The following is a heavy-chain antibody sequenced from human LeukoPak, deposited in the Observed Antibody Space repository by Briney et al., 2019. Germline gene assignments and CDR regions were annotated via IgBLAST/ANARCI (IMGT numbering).Heavy chain of an antibody. J-gene: IGHJ4*02. V-gene: IGHV3-74*01. Sequence: GGSLRLSCAASGFPFSSYWIHWVRRAPGKGLVWVSRINSDGTSTDYADSVRGRFTISRDNAMNTLYLQMNSLRAEDTAVYYCTRGAPHYDILIGNSPFYYWGQGALFSVSS. CDR2: INSDGTST. D-gene: IGHD3-9*01. CDR3: TRGAPHYDILIGNSPFYY. CDR1: GFPFSSYW.